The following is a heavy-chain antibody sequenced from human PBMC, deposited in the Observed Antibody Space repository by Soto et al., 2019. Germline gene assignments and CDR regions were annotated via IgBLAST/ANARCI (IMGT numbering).Heavy chain of an antibody. J-gene: IGHJ5*02. CDR2: ISTYNGNT. V-gene: IGHV1-18*01. D-gene: IGHD2-2*01. CDR3: ARGYCSSTSCYGAWNWFDP. Sequence: QVQLVQSGAEVKKPGASVKVSCKASGYTFISYGISWVRQAPGQGLEWMGWISTYNGNTNYAQKVQGRVTMTTDTSTSTAYMELRSLRSDDTAVYYCARGYCSSTSCYGAWNWFDPWGQGTLVTVSS. CDR1: GYTFISYG.